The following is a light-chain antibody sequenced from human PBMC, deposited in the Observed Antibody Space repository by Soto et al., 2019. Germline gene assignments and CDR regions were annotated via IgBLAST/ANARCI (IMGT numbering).Light chain of an antibody. CDR1: QSVTNDY. CDR2: GAS. J-gene: IGKJ4*01. Sequence: EIVLTQSPDTLSLSPGDRATLSCRASQSVTNDYLAWYQHKPGQAPRLLIYGASTRATGIPDRFSGSVSGTEFTLTISSLQPEDFATYYCLHHNSYPLTFGGGTRVEIK. CDR3: LHHNSYPLT. V-gene: IGKV3-20*01.